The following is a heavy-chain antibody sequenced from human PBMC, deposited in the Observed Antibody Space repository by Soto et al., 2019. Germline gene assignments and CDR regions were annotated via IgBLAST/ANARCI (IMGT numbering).Heavy chain of an antibody. V-gene: IGHV3-23*01. Sequence: VQLLESGGGLVQPGGSLRLSCAASGFTFSSYAMSWVRQAPGKGLEWVSAISGSGGSTYYADSVKGRFTISRDNSKNTLYLQMNSLRAEDTAVYYCAKADLVWELPRDYYYYYGMDVWGQGTTVTVSS. CDR3: AKADLVWELPRDYYYYYGMDV. CDR2: ISGSGGST. CDR1: GFTFSSYA. D-gene: IGHD1-26*01. J-gene: IGHJ6*02.